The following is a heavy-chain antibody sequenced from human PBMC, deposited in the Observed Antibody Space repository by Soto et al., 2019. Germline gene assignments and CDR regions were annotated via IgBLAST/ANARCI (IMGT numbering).Heavy chain of an antibody. D-gene: IGHD1-7*01. CDR1: GGTFSSYA. CDR2: IIPIFGTS. CDR3: ARDTGTTERIVDYYGMDV. V-gene: IGHV1-69*01. J-gene: IGHJ6*02. Sequence: QVQLVQSGAEVKKPGSSVKVSCKASGGTFSSYAISWVRQAPGQGLEWMGGIIPIFGTSNYAQKFQGRVTITADESTSTAYMELSSLRSEDTAVYYCARDTGTTERIVDYYGMDVWGQGTTVTVSS.